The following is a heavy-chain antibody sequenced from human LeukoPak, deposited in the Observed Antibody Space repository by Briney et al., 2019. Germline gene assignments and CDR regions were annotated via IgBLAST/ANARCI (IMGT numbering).Heavy chain of an antibody. CDR1: GGSISSYY. J-gene: IGHJ6*02. V-gene: IGHV4-59*01. D-gene: IGHD6-13*01. CDR2: IYYSGST. CDR3: ARDIGVAEAGPSPDYYYYGMDV. Sequence: SETLSLTCTVSGGSISSYYWSWIRQPPGKGLEWIGYIYYSGSTNYNPSLKSRVTISVDTSKNQFSLKLSSVTAADTAVYYCARDIGVAEAGPSPDYYYYGMDVWGQGTTVTVSS.